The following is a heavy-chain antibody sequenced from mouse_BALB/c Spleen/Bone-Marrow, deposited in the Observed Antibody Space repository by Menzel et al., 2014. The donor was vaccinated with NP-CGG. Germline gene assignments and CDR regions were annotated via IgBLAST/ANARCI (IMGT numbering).Heavy chain of an antibody. CDR3: ARGVRHFDY. V-gene: IGHV2-9*02. CDR2: IWAGGST. CDR1: GFSLTTYG. J-gene: IGHJ2*01. Sequence: QVQLQQSGPGLVAPSQSLPITCTVSGFSLTTYGVHWVRQPPGKGLEWLGVIWAGGSTNYTSALMSRLSISKDNSKSQVFLKMNSLQTDDTAMYYCARGVRHFDYWGQGTTLTVSS.